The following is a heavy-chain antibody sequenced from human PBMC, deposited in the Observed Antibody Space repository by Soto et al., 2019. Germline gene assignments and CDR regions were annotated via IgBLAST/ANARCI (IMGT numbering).Heavy chain of an antibody. J-gene: IGHJ5*02. CDR2: IYYSGST. CDR3: ARADCIAVAGPARCPPQDNWFDP. V-gene: IGHV4-31*03. CDR1: GGSISSGGYY. Sequence: QVQLQESGPGLVKPSQTLSLTCTVSGGSISSGGYYWSWIRQHPGKGLEWIGYIYYSGSTYYNPSLQSRFTISVETSKNQFSLKLSSVTAADTAVYYCARADCIAVAGPARCPPQDNWFDPWGQGTLVTVSS. D-gene: IGHD6-19*01.